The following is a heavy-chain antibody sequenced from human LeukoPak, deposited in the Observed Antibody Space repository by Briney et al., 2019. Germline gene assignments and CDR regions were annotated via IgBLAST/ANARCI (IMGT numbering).Heavy chain of an antibody. V-gene: IGHV4-59*01. CDR1: GGSISSYY. CDR3: AREGPGLDAFDI. D-gene: IGHD7-27*01. Sequence: SETLSLTCTVSGGSISSYYWSWIRQPPGKGLEWIGYIYYSGSTNYNPSPKSRVTISVDTSKNQFSLKLSSVTAADTAVYYCAREGPGLDAFDIWGQGTMVTVSS. CDR2: IYYSGST. J-gene: IGHJ3*02.